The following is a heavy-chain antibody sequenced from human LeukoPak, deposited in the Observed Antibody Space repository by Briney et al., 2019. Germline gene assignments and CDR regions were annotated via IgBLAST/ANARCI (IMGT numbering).Heavy chain of an antibody. CDR2: IYYSGST. V-gene: IGHV4-59*01. CDR1: GDSISSYY. Sequence: SETLSLTCTVSGDSISSYYWSWIRQPPGKGLEWIGEIYYSGSTNYNPSLKSRVTISVDTSKNHFSLKVRSVTAADTAVYYCARDPGGGSAFDIWGQGTMVTVSS. CDR3: ARDPGGGSAFDI. D-gene: IGHD2-15*01. J-gene: IGHJ3*02.